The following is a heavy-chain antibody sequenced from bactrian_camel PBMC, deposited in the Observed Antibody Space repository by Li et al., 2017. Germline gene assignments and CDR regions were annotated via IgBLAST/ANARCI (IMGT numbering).Heavy chain of an antibody. CDR1: GFTFSNYY. J-gene: IGHJ6*01. CDR2: IDTGDGST. V-gene: IGHV3S28*01. CDR3: AASWDGPDGRGTCPTSPARFGY. Sequence: QLVESGGGSVQAGGSLRLSCAASGFTFSNYYMSWFRQAPGQEREGVAAIDTGDGSTYYLNSVEGRFTISHDNAWNTLSLQMNSLKPEDTAMYYCAASWDGPDGRGTCPTSPARFGYWGQGTQVTVS. D-gene: IGHD2*01.